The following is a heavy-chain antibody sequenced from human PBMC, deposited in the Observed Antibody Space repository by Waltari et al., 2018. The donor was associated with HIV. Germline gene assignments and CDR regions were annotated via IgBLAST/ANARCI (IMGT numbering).Heavy chain of an antibody. CDR2: IYYSRST. CDR1: GGSISSSSYY. D-gene: IGHD3-10*01. CDR3: ARHPNYGSGSYYPFDY. V-gene: IGHV4-39*01. Sequence: QLQLQESGPGLVKPSETLSLTCTVSGGSISSSSYYWGWIRQPPGKGLEWIGSIYYSRSTYYNPSLKSRVTISIDTSKNQFSLKLSSVTAADTAVYYCARHPNYGSGSYYPFDYWGQGTLVTVSS. J-gene: IGHJ4*02.